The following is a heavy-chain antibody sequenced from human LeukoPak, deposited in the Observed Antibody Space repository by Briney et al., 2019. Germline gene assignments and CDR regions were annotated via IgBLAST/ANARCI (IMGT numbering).Heavy chain of an antibody. CDR2: INHSGST. D-gene: IGHD6-19*01. CDR3: ARDRGWYTNFDY. Sequence: SETLSLTCSVYGVSFSGYYWSWMRQPPGKGLQWMGEINHSGSTNYNPSLNSRVTISVDTSKNQLSLMLRCVTAADTAVYYCARDRGWYTNFDYWGQGTLVTVSS. V-gene: IGHV4-34*01. J-gene: IGHJ4*02. CDR1: GVSFSGYY.